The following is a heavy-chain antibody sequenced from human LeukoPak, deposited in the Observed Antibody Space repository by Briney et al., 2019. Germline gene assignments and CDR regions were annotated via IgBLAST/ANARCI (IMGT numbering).Heavy chain of an antibody. CDR1: GGTFSSYA. CDR3: VRDSSVGCSWYDRNWFDP. J-gene: IGHJ5*02. CDR2: IIPILGIA. V-gene: IGHV1-69*04. Sequence: GSSVKVSCKASGGTFSSYAISWVRQAPGQGLEWMGRIIPILGIANYAQKFQGRVTITADKSTSTAYMELSSLRSEDTAVYYCVRDSSVGCSWYDRNWFDPWGQGTLVTVSS. D-gene: IGHD6-13*01.